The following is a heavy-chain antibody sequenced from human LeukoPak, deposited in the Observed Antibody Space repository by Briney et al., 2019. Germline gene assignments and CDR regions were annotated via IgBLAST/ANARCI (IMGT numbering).Heavy chain of an antibody. Sequence: PGTPLRLSCAASGFTFSSYGMHWVRQAPGKGLEWVAVISYDGSNKYYADSVKGRFTISRDNSKNTLYLQMNSLRAEDTAVYYCAKDVVSNYAFDYWGQGTLVTVSS. V-gene: IGHV3-30*18. CDR1: GFTFSSYG. CDR3: AKDVVSNYAFDY. D-gene: IGHD3-22*01. J-gene: IGHJ4*02. CDR2: ISYDGSNK.